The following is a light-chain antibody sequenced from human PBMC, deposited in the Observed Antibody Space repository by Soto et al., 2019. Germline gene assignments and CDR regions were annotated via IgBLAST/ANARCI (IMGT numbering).Light chain of an antibody. V-gene: IGLV2-14*01. CDR1: TSDVGNNNY. CDR2: DVT. Sequence: QSALTQPASVSGSPGQSITISCTGTTSDVGNNNYVSWYQQNPGKAPKVMICDVTNRPSGVSNRFSGSKSGNTASLTISGLQAEDEADYYCSSFTGSSYVLGTGTNSPS. CDR3: SSFTGSSYV. J-gene: IGLJ1*01.